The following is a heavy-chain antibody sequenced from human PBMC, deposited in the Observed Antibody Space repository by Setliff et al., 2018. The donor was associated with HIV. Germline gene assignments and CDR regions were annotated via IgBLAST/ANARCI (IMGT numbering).Heavy chain of an antibody. J-gene: IGHJ6*03. CDR2: IKQDGSEK. V-gene: IGHV3-7*01. Sequence: PGGSLRLSCEASGFIFSRHYMTWVRQAPGKGLEWVANIKQDGSEKYYVDSVKGRFTLSRDNAKNSLYLQMNSLRAEDTAVYYCARVFWYGLPQIYYYMDVWGKGTTVTVSS. CDR1: GFIFSRHY. CDR3: ARVFWYGLPQIYYYMDV. D-gene: IGHD2-8*02.